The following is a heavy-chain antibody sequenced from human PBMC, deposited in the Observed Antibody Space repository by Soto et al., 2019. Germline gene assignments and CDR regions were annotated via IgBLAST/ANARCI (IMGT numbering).Heavy chain of an antibody. CDR3: ARGFENFYYGMDV. Sequence: QVQLVESGGGVVQPGRSLRLSCGASGFTFSHYGMHWVRQSPGKGLEWVAVIWYDGSNKYYADSVKGRFTISRDNSKNTLYLQMNSLRAEDTALYYCARGFENFYYGMDVWGQGTTVTVSS. J-gene: IGHJ6*02. CDR2: IWYDGSNK. CDR1: GFTFSHYG. V-gene: IGHV3-33*01. D-gene: IGHD3-9*01.